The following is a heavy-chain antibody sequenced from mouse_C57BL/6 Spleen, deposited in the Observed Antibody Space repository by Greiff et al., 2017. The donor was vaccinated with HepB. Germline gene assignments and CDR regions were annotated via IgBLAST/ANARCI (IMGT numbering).Heavy chain of an antibody. D-gene: IGHD3-2*02. CDR2: IDPEDGDT. CDR3: TTRLRLHYYYAMDY. V-gene: IGHV14-1*01. J-gene: IGHJ4*01. CDR1: GFNIKDYY. Sequence: VQLKESGAELVRPGASVKLSCTASGFNIKDYYMHWVKQRPEQGLEWIGRIDPEDGDTEYAPKFQGKATMTADTSSNTAYLQLSSLTSEDTAVYYCTTRLRLHYYYAMDYWGQGTSVTVSS.